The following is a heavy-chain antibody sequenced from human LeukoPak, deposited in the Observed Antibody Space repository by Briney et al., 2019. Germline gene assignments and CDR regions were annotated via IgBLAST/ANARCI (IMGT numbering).Heavy chain of an antibody. CDR3: ARDPYLSPVVSGAPRFDS. D-gene: IGHD4-23*01. CDR1: GYTFTAYA. J-gene: IGHJ4*02. V-gene: IGHV7-4-1*02. Sequence: GASVKVSCKTSGYTFTAYAINWVRQAPGQGLEWMGWINTSTGNPTYAQGFTGRLVFSLDTSVSTAYLQINSLEAEDTAVYYCARDPYLSPVVSGAPRFDSWGQGALLTVSS. CDR2: INTSTGNP.